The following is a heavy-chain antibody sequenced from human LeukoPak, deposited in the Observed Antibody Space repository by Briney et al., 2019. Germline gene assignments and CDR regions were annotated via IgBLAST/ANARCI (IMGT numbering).Heavy chain of an antibody. V-gene: IGHV3-30*04. CDR3: ARDYTFVGSLEWLPLDY. CDR1: GCTFSSYA. J-gene: IGHJ4*02. Sequence: PGGSLRLSCAASGCTFSSYAMHWVRQAPGKGLEWVAVISYDGSNKYYADSVKGRFTISRDNSKNTLYLQMNSLRAEDTAVYYCARDYTFVGSLEWLPLDYWGQGTLVTVSS. CDR2: ISYDGSNK. D-gene: IGHD3-3*01.